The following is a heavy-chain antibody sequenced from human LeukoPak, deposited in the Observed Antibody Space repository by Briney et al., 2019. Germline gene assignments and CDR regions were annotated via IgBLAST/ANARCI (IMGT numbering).Heavy chain of an antibody. CDR3: ARKSPGYYDSSGYYTN. Sequence: PSQTLSLTCTVSGGSLSGDYYWSWIRPPPGKGLEWIGYIYYSGSTYYNPSLKSRVTISVDTSKNQFSLKLSSVTAADTAVYYCARKSPGYYDSSGYYTNWGQGTLVTVSS. CDR2: IYYSGST. CDR1: GGSLSGDYY. V-gene: IGHV4-30-4*01. J-gene: IGHJ4*02. D-gene: IGHD3-22*01.